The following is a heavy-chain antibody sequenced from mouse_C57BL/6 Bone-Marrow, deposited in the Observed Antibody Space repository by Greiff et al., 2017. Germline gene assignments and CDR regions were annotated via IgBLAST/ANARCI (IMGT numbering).Heavy chain of an antibody. V-gene: IGHV10-1*01. CDR3: VRPSYYHGSRSWFAY. CDR2: IRSKSNNYAT. D-gene: IGHD1-1*01. J-gene: IGHJ3*01. CDR1: GFSFNTYA. Sequence: EADGGLVQPKGSLKHSCAASGFSFNTYAMNWVRQAPGKGSEWVARIRSKSNNYATYYADSVKDRFTISRDDSESKLYLQMNNLKTEDTAMYYSVRPSYYHGSRSWFAYWGQGTLVTVSA.